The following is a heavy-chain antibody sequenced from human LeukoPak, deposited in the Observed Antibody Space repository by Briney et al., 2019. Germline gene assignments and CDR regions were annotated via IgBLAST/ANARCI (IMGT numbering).Heavy chain of an antibody. V-gene: IGHV3-23*01. J-gene: IGHJ4*02. Sequence: PGGSLILSCSASGFTFNSYAMSWVRQTSGRGLQWLSAISTSGGDTYYADSVKGRFTISRDNSRNTLHLQMNSLRAEDTAVYYCAKEGYYGDEPDYWGQGTLVTVSS. D-gene: IGHD4-17*01. CDR3: AKEGYYGDEPDY. CDR2: ISTSGGDT. CDR1: GFTFNSYA.